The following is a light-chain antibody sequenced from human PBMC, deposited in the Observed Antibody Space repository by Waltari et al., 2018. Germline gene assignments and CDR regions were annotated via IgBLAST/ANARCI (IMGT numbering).Light chain of an antibody. CDR3: QQYDSWPPGIT. CDR2: GAS. J-gene: IGKJ4*01. CDR1: QSVRSN. Sequence: EIVMTQSPATLSVSTGERATISCRASQSVRSNLAWYQQKPGQAPRLLIYGASTRATGVPARFSGSGSGTEFTLTISSLQSEDFAVYYCQQYDSWPPGITFGGGTKVEIK. V-gene: IGKV3-15*01.